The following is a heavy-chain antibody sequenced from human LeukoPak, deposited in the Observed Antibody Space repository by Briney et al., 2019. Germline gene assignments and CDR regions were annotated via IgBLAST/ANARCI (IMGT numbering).Heavy chain of an antibody. D-gene: IGHD4-11*01. Sequence: GGSLRLSCAASGFTFSDYYMSWIRQAPGKGLEWVSYISSSSSYTNYADSVKGRFTISRDNAKNSLYLQMNSLRAEDTAVHYCARAPHYSNYGPYYYGMDVWGQGTTVTVSS. CDR3: ARAPHYSNYGPYYYGMDV. CDR2: ISSSSSYT. J-gene: IGHJ6*02. CDR1: GFTFSDYY. V-gene: IGHV3-11*06.